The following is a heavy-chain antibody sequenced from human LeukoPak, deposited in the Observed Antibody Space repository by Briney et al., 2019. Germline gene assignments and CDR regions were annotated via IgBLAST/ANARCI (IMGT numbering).Heavy chain of an antibody. CDR1: GLTFSSYA. CDR3: AKDPYNWNYYFDY. Sequence: PGGSLRLSCAASGLTFSSYALNWVRQAPGKGLEWVSVIYGSGTTTYYADSVRGRFTISRDSSKSTMYLQMNSLRAEDTAVYYCAKDPYNWNYYFDYWGQGTLVTVSS. D-gene: IGHD1-7*01. V-gene: IGHV3-23*01. CDR2: IYGSGTTT. J-gene: IGHJ4*02.